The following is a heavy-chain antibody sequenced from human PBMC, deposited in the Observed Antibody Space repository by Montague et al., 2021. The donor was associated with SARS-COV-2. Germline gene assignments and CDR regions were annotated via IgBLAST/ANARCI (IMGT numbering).Heavy chain of an antibody. J-gene: IGHJ6*02. CDR2: IYHSGST. D-gene: IGHD3-10*01. V-gene: IGHV4-30-2*01. CDR1: GGSISSGGYS. Sequence: TRSLTCAASGGSISSGGYSWNWIRQPPGKGLEWIGYIYHSGSTYYNPSLKSRVTISLDSSKNQFSLNLTSVTAADTAVYYCARGSMVRGGKVYYGVDVWGQGTTVTVSS. CDR3: ARGSMVRGGKVYYGVDV.